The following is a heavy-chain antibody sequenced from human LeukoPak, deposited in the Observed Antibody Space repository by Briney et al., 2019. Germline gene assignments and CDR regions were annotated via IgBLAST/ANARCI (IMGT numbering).Heavy chain of an antibody. J-gene: IGHJ4*02. CDR1: GFTFSSHA. Sequence: GGSLRLSCVASGFTFSSHAMTWVRQVPGKGLEWVSSISGSAASSCYADSVKGRFTISRDNSKNTVFLHMNSLRAGDTAVYYCAKDIYGDYWGQGTLVTVSS. V-gene: IGHV3-23*01. CDR3: AKDIYGDY. CDR2: ISGSAASS. D-gene: IGHD3-3*02.